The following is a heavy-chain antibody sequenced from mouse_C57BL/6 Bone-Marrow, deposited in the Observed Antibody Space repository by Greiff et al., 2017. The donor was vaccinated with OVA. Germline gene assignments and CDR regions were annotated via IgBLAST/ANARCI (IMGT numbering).Heavy chain of an antibody. CDR3: ARSPTVFDY. D-gene: IGHD1-1*01. J-gene: IGHJ2*01. CDR2: IRNKANGYTT. CDR1: GFTFTDYY. V-gene: IGHV7-3*01. Sequence: EVQLVESGGGLVQPGGSLSLSCAASGFTFTDYYMSWVRQPPGKALEWLGFIRNKANGYTTEYSASVKGRFTISRDNSQSILYLQMNALRAEDSATYYCARSPTVFDYWGQGTTLTVSS.